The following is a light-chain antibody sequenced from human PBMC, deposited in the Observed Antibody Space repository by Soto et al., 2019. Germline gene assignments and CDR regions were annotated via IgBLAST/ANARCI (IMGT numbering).Light chain of an antibody. CDR1: QSVSNN. J-gene: IGKJ1*01. CDR2: GAF. V-gene: IGKV3-15*01. CDR3: QQYNDWPRT. Sequence: EIVMTQSPATLSVSPGDRATLSCRASQSVSNNLAWYQQKPGQAPRLLIYGAFTRATGLPARFSGSGSGTEFTLTISSLQSEDFAVYYCQQYNDWPRTFGQGTKVDIK.